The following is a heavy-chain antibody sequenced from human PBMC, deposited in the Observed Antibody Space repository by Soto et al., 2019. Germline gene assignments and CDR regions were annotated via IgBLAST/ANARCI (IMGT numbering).Heavy chain of an antibody. CDR2: IYPHDSHT. Sequence: PXESLTISWKGSGDNFTGYWIGLVRQVPGKGLEWMGIIYPHDSHTKYSPSFQGQVTISADKSSSTAYLQWSSLKASDTAMYYCARRGGYYFYYGMDVWGQGTTVTVSS. CDR3: ARRGGYYFYYGMDV. J-gene: IGHJ6*02. V-gene: IGHV5-51*01. CDR1: GDNFTGYW.